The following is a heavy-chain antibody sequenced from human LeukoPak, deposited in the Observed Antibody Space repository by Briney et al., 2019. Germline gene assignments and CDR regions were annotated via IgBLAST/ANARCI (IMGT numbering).Heavy chain of an antibody. CDR1: GFTFSTYS. J-gene: IGHJ4*02. V-gene: IGHV3-48*01. CDR3: AKAVRSISWSFDY. D-gene: IGHD6-13*01. CDR2: ISSTSITI. Sequence: GGSLRLSCAASGFTFSTYSMNWVRQAPGKGLEWVSYISSTSITIYYADSVKGRFTISRDNSKSMLYLQMDSLRGDDAAVYYCAKAVRSISWSFDYWGQGTLVTVSS.